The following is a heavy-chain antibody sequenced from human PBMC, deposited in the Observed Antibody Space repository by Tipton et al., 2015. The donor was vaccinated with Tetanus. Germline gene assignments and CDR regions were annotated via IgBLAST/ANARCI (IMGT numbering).Heavy chain of an antibody. CDR3: AREGYSSGWLHDAFDI. CDR2: IYSGGST. D-gene: IGHD6-19*01. V-gene: IGHV3-53*01. CDR1: GFTVSSNY. J-gene: IGHJ3*02. Sequence: SLRLSCAASGFTVSSNYMSWVRQAPGKGLERVSVIYSGGSTYYADSVKGRFTISRDNSKNTLYLQMNSLRAEDTAVYYCAREGYSSGWLHDAFDIWGQGTMVTVSS.